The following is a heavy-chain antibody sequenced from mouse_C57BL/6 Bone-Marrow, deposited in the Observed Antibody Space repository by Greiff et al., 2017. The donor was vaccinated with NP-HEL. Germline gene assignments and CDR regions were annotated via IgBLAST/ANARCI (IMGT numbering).Heavy chain of an antibody. J-gene: IGHJ2*01. CDR1: GFNIKDDY. CDR2: IDPENGDT. CDR3: TFYYGNYDPYFDY. Sequence: EVQRVESGAELVRPGASVKLSCTASGFNIKDDYMHWVKQRPEQGLEWIGWIDPENGDTEYASKFQGKATITADTSSNTAYLQLSSLTSEDTAVYYCTFYYGNYDPYFDYWGQGTTLTVSS. V-gene: IGHV14-4*01. D-gene: IGHD2-1*01.